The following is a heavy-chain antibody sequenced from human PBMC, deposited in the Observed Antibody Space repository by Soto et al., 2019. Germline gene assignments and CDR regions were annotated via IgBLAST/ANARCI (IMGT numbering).Heavy chain of an antibody. D-gene: IGHD6-13*01. CDR3: ARGKKGYSSSWYNPRSYYMDV. Sequence: SQTLSLTCNASGASISSIPYAWGWIRQSAGKGLEWIGAIDYGGTINYNPSLKSRVTISVDTSKNQFSLKLSSVTAADTAVYYCARGKKGYSSSWYNPRSYYMDVWGKGTTVTVSS. CDR2: IDYGGTI. CDR1: GASISSIPYA. J-gene: IGHJ6*03. V-gene: IGHV4-39*07.